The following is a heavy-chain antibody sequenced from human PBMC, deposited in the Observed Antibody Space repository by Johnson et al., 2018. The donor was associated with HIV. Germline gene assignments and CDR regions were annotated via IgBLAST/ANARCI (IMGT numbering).Heavy chain of an antibody. V-gene: IGHV3-23*04. J-gene: IGHJ3*02. CDR2: ISGSGGST. CDR1: GFTFSSYA. CDR3: AKADYYDSSGYPHGAFDI. Sequence: VQLVESGGGLVQPGGSLRLSCAASGFTFSSYAMSWVRQAPGKGLEWVSVISGSGGSTYYADSVKGRFTISRDNSKNTLYLQMNSLRAEDAAVYYCAKADYYDSSGYPHGAFDIWGQGTMVTVSS. D-gene: IGHD3-22*01.